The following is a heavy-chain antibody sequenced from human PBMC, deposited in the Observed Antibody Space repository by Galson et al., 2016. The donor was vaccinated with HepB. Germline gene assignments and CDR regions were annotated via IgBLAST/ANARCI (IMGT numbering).Heavy chain of an antibody. V-gene: IGHV3-43*02. CDR2: ISGDSGET. Sequence: SLRLSCAASGFTFDEHVMQWVRQVPGKGLEWISLISGDSGETLSADSVKGRFTISRDNSKNSLYVQMKSLTTKDTALYYCGKSRVWTIEHWGQGTLVTVSS. J-gene: IGHJ1*01. CDR3: GKSRVWTIEH. CDR1: GFTFDEHV. D-gene: IGHD1-1*01.